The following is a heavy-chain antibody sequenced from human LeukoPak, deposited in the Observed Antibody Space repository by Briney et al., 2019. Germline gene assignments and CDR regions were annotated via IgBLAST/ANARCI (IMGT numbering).Heavy chain of an antibody. CDR3: ARSRLTSRQNISPFDY. CDR1: GYTFIGYY. V-gene: IGHV1-2*02. Sequence: ASVTVSCKASGYTFIGYYMHWVRQAPGQGLEWMGWINPNSGGTNYAQKFQGRVTMTRDTSISTAYMELRSLRSDDTAVYYCARSRLTSRQNISPFDYWGQGTLVTVSS. CDR2: INPNSGGT. D-gene: IGHD2-21*01. J-gene: IGHJ4*02.